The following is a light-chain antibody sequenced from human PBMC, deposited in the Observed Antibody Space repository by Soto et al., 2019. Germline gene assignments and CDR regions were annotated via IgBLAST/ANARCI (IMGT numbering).Light chain of an antibody. CDR1: SSNIGGNT. Sequence: QSALTQPPAASGAPGQGVAFSCSGSSSNIGGNTVNWYQQLPGTAPKLLIYTNNQRPSGVPDRFSGSKSGTSASLAISVLQSDDEADYYCAAWDDSLNGYVFGTGTKLTVL. CDR3: AAWDDSLNGYV. J-gene: IGLJ1*01. CDR2: TNN. V-gene: IGLV1-44*01.